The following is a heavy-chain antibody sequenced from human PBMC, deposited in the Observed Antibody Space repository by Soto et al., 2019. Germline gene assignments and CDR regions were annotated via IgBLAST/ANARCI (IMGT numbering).Heavy chain of an antibody. D-gene: IGHD4-4*01. CDR1: GGTFSNDI. Sequence: SVKVSCKTSGGTFSNDIITWVRQAPGQGLEWMGRIIPLLDTTRYAQKFQGRVTMTRNTSTSTAYMELSSLRSEDTAVYYCARGFSNYHAFDIWGQGTMVTVSS. CDR3: ARGFSNYHAFDI. CDR2: IIPLLDTT. J-gene: IGHJ3*02. V-gene: IGHV1-69*08.